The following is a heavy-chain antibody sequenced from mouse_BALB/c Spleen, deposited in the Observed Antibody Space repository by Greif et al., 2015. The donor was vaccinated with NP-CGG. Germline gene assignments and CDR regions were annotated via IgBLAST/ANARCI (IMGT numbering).Heavy chain of an antibody. CDR1: GYTFTSSW. CDR3: ARSAPYAMDY. Sequence: VQLQQSGSVLVRPGASVKLSCKASGYTFTSSWMHWAKQRPGQGLEWIGEIHPNSGNTNYNEKFKGKATLTVDTSSSTAYVDLSSLTSEDSAVYYCARSAPYAMDYWGQGTSVTVSS. V-gene: IGHV1S130*01. J-gene: IGHJ4*01. CDR2: IHPNSGNT.